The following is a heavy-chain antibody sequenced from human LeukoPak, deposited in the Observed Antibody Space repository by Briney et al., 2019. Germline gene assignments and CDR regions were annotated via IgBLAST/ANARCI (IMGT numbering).Heavy chain of an antibody. CDR1: GFTFSSAW. CDR3: ARGFCSSTNCYQGPFDF. CDR2: IKNKTNGGTT. V-gene: IGHV3-15*01. Sequence: SGGSLRLSCAASGFTFSSAWMTWVRQAPGKGLEWVGHIKNKTNGGTTDYAAPVKGRFIISRDNSKNTLYLQMNSLRTEDTAVYYCARGFCSSTNCYQGPFDFWGQGTLVTVSS. D-gene: IGHD2-2*01. J-gene: IGHJ4*02.